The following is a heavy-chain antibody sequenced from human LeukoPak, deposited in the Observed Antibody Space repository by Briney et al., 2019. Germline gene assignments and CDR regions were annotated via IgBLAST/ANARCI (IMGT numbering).Heavy chain of an antibody. D-gene: IGHD2-2*01. V-gene: IGHV3-21*01. CDR2: ISSSSSYI. J-gene: IGHJ6*03. CDR3: ARGLNCSSTSCYYYYYYMDV. Sequence: NPGGSLRLSCAASGFTFSGYSMNWVRQAPGKGLEWVSSISSSSSYIYYADSVKGRFTISRDNAKNSLYLQMNSLRAEDTAVYYCARGLNCSSTSCYYYYYYMDVWGKGTTVTVSS. CDR1: GFTFSGYS.